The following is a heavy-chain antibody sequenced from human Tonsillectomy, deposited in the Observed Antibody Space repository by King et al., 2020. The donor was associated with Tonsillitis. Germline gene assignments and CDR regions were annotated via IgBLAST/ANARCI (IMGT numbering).Heavy chain of an antibody. CDR1: GFTFSSYG. D-gene: IGHD3-10*01. CDR3: AKDRVHTQSAECDYYGSGSDY. J-gene: IGHJ4*02. CDR2: ISYDGSNK. Sequence: VQLVESGGGVVQPGRSLRLSCAASGFTFSSYGMHWVRQAPGKGLEWVAVISYDGSNKYYADSVKGRFTISRDNSKNTLYLQMNSLRAEDTAVYYCAKDRVHTQSAECDYYGSGSDYWGQGTLVTVSS. V-gene: IGHV3-30*18.